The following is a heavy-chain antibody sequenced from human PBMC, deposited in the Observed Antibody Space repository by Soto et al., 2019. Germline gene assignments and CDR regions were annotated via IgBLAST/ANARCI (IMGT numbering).Heavy chain of an antibody. CDR2: IYYSGST. CDR1: GGSISRGGYY. V-gene: IGHV4-31*03. J-gene: IGHJ4*02. CDR3: ASVVVITKPLDY. Sequence: SETLSLTCTVSGGSISRGGYYWSWIRQHPGKGLEWIGYIYYSGSTYYNPSLKSRVTISVDTSKNQFSLKLSSVTAADTAVYYCASVVVITKPLDYWGQGTLVTFSS. D-gene: IGHD3-22*01.